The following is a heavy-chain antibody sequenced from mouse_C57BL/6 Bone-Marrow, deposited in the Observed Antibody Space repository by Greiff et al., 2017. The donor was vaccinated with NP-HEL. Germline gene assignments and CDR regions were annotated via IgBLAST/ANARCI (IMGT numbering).Heavy chain of an antibody. Sequence: LQQPGASVTLSCKASGYTFTSYWMHWVKQRPGQGLEWIGEIDPSDSYTNYNQKFKGKSTLTVDKSSSTAYMQLSSLTSEDSAVYYCARRSFYYGNYRWYFDVWGTGTTVTVSS. D-gene: IGHD2-1*01. CDR3: ARRSFYYGNYRWYFDV. V-gene: IGHV1-69*02. CDR1: GYTFTSYW. CDR2: IDPSDSYT. J-gene: IGHJ1*03.